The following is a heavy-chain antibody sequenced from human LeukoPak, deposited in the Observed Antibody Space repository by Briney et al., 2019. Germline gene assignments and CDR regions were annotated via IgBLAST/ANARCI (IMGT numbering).Heavy chain of an antibody. J-gene: IGHJ5*02. Sequence: TSETLSLTXTVSGGSISSYYWSWIRQPPGKGVEWIGYIYYSGSTNYNPSLKSRVTISVDTSKNQFCLKLSSVTAADTAVYYCARPIRGWFDPWGQGTLVTVSS. CDR3: ARPIRGWFDP. CDR2: IYYSGST. V-gene: IGHV4-59*01. CDR1: GGSISSYY.